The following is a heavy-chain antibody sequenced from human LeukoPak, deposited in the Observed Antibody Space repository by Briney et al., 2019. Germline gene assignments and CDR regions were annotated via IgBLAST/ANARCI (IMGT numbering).Heavy chain of an antibody. V-gene: IGHV3-21*01. D-gene: IGHD6-13*01. Sequence: GGSLRLSCAASGFTFSSYSMNWVRQAPGKGLEWVSSISSSSSYIYYADSVKGRFTISRDNAKNSLYLQMNSLRAEDTAVYYCARGPSSSWHRGYYFDYWGQGTLVTVSS. CDR1: GFTFSSYS. CDR3: ARGPSSSWHRGYYFDY. J-gene: IGHJ4*02. CDR2: ISSSSSYI.